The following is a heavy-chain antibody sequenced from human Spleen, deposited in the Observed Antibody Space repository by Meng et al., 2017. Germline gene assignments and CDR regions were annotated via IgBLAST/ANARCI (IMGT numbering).Heavy chain of an antibody. D-gene: IGHD6-19*01. J-gene: IGHJ4*02. CDR3: ARDLAVGYPN. CDR2: ISSRGGSK. Sequence: ETLSLTCTVSGGSISSSSLYWGWIRQPPGKGLEWVSYISSRGGSKYYADSVKDRFTISRDNAKSSLYLQMNSLRAEDTAVYYCARDLAVGYPNWGQGTLVTVSS. V-gene: IGHV3-48*04. CDR1: GGSISSSS.